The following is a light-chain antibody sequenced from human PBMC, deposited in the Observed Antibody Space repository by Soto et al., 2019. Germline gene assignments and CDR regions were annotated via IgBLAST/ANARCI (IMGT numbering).Light chain of an antibody. CDR2: DAS. CDR3: QQYNSWPRT. V-gene: IGKV3-15*01. CDR1: QSVTSN. Sequence: EIVMTQFPATLSVSPGERATLSCRASQSVTSNLAWYQQKPGQVPRLLIYDASTRATGIPARFSGSGSGTEFTLTISSLQSEDFAVYYCQQYNSWPRTFGQGTKVEIK. J-gene: IGKJ1*01.